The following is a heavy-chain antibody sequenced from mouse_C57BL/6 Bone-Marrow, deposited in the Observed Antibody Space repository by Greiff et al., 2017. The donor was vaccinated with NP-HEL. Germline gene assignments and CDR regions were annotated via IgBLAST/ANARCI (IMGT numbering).Heavy chain of an antibody. J-gene: IGHJ4*01. Sequence: EVKVVESGGGLVQPGGSLKLSCAASGFTFSDYYMYWVRQTPEKRLEWVASLSNGGGSTYYPDTVKGRFPISRDNAKNTLYLQMSRLKSEDTAMYYCARQYGNPNYAMDYWGQGTSVTVSS. D-gene: IGHD2-10*02. CDR2: LSNGGGST. CDR3: ARQYGNPNYAMDY. CDR1: GFTFSDYY. V-gene: IGHV5-12*01.